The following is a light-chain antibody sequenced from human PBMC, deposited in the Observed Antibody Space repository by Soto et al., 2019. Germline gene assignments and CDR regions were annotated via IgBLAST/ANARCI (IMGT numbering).Light chain of an antibody. J-gene: IGLJ3*02. V-gene: IGLV2-14*01. CDR3: SSYTRSSRPE. Sequence: NYVSWYQQHPGKAPKLIIYEVTNRPSGVSSRFSGSKSGDTASLTISGLQAEDEADYYCSSYTRSSRPEFGLGTKLTVL. CDR1: NY. CDR2: EVT.